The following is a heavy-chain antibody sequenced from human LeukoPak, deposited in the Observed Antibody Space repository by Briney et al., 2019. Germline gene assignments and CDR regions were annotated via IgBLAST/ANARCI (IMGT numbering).Heavy chain of an antibody. CDR3: AKHRDYGYFDY. CDR2: ISDSGGST. Sequence: GGSLRLSCAASGFTFSSYWMSWVRQAPGKGLEWVSLISDSGGSTYYADSVKGRFTISRDNSKNTLYLQMNSLRAEDTAVYYCAKHRDYGYFDYWGQGTLVTVSS. CDR1: GFTFSSYW. J-gene: IGHJ4*02. V-gene: IGHV3-23*01. D-gene: IGHD4-17*01.